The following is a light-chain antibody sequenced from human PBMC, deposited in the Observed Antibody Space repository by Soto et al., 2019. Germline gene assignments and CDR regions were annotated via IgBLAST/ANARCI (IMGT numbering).Light chain of an antibody. J-gene: IGKJ3*01. V-gene: IGKV3-20*01. CDR2: AS. Sequence: EIVLTQSPGTLSLSPGERATLSCRASQSVSDMYLAWYQQKPRQAPRLLIYASNRATGIPDRFSGSGSGTDFTLTISRLEPEDVAVYYCQHYGTSALFGPGTKVEIK. CDR3: QHYGTSAL. CDR1: QSVSDMY.